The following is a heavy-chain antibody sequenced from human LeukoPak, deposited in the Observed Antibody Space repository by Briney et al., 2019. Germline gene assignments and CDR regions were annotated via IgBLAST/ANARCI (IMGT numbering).Heavy chain of an antibody. CDR3: VKGGKGFLEWAEQLFDY. V-gene: IGHV3-9*01. CDR1: GFTFDDYA. J-gene: IGHJ4*02. Sequence: PGGSLRLSCAASGFTFDDYAMHWVRQAPGKGLEGVSGISWNSGSIGYADSVKGRFTISRDNAKNSLYLQMNSLRAEDTALYYCVKGGKGFLEWAEQLFDYWGQGTLVTVSS. CDR2: ISWNSGSI. D-gene: IGHD3-3*01.